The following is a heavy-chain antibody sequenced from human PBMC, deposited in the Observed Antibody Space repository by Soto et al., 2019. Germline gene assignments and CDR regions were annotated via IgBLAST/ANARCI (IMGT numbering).Heavy chain of an antibody. CDR1: GYTFTSYG. Sequence: ASVEVSCKXSGYTFTSYGISWVRQAPRQGLEWMGWISAYNGNTNYAQKLQGRVTMTTDTSTSTAYMELRSLRSDDTAVYYCARRSVIPAAMDDNWFDPWGQGTLVTVSS. CDR2: ISAYNGNT. CDR3: ARRSVIPAAMDDNWFDP. D-gene: IGHD2-2*01. V-gene: IGHV1-18*01. J-gene: IGHJ5*02.